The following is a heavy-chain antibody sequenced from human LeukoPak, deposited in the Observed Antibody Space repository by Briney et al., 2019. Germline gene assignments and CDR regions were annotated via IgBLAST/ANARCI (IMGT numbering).Heavy chain of an antibody. CDR1: GFTVSSNY. J-gene: IGHJ4*02. D-gene: IGHD3-3*01. Sequence: GGSLRLSCAASGFTVSSNYMSWVRQARGKGLEWVSVIYSGGSTYYADPVKGRFTISRDNSKNTLYLQMNSLRAEDTAVYYCARDSLDFSSGYLGAYYYWGQGTLVTVSS. CDR3: ARDSLDFSSGYLGAYYY. CDR2: IYSGGST. V-gene: IGHV3-66*02.